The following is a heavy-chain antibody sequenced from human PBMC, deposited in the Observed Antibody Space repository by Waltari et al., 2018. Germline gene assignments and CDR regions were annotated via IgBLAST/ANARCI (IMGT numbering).Heavy chain of an antibody. CDR2: ISSSSSYI. CDR3: ARDPTYYYDSSGYYYDVHFDY. CDR1: GFTFSSYS. J-gene: IGHJ4*02. Sequence: VQLVESGGGLVKPGGSLRLSCAASGFTFSSYSMNWVRQAPGKGLEWVSSISSSSSYISYADSVKGRFTISRDNAKNSLYLQMNSLRAEDTAVYYCARDPTYYYDSSGYYYDVHFDYWGQGTLVTVSS. D-gene: IGHD3-22*01. V-gene: IGHV3-21*01.